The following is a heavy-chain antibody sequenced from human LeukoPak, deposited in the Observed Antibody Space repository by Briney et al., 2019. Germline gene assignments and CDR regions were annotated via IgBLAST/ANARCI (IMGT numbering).Heavy chain of an antibody. D-gene: IGHD3-10*01. V-gene: IGHV4-4*02. CDR3: ARHGELLWLGEFDNWFDP. CDR2: IYHSGST. CDR1: GGSISSSNW. Sequence: SETLSLTCAVSGGSISSSNWWSWVRQPPGKGLEWIGEIYHSGSTNYNPSLKSRVTISVDTSKNQFSLKLSSVTAADTAVYYCARHGELLWLGEFDNWFDPWGQGTLVTVSS. J-gene: IGHJ5*02.